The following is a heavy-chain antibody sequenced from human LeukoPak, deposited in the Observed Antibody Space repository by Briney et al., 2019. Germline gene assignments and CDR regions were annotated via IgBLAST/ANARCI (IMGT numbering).Heavy chain of an antibody. CDR2: IIPIFGTV. V-gene: IGHV1-69*05. CDR3: ARGGSGWPLNFGY. CDR1: GGTFSSYA. D-gene: IGHD6-19*01. J-gene: IGHJ4*02. Sequence: SVKVSCKASGGTFSSYAISWVRQAPGQGLEWMGRIIPIFGTVNYAQKFQGRVTITTDESTSTAYMELSSLRSEDTAVYYCARGGSGWPLNFGYWGQGTLVTVSS.